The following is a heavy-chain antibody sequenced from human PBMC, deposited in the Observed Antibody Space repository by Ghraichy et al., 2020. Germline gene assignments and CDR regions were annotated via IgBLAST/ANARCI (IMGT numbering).Heavy chain of an antibody. Sequence: LSLTCAASGFTFSGSLIHWVRQASGKGLEWVGRIRSKGNNYATAYAASVKGRFTISRDDSKNTAFLQMNSLKIEDTAVYYCSRFPADYYYGMDVWGQGTTVTVSS. CDR2: IRSKGNNYAT. J-gene: IGHJ6*02. D-gene: IGHD6-25*01. CDR1: GFTFSGSL. CDR3: SRFPADYYYGMDV. V-gene: IGHV3-73*01.